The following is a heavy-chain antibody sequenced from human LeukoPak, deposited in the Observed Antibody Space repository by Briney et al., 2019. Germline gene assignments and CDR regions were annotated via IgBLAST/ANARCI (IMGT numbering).Heavy chain of an antibody. D-gene: IGHD3/OR15-3a*01. V-gene: IGHV1-46*01. Sequence: ASVKVSCKASGHTFTSYYMHWVRQAPGQGLEWMGIINPSGGSTSYAQKFQGRVTMTRDMSTSTVYMELSSLRSEDTAVYYCARDSAGTEYWFDPWGQGTLVTVSS. CDR3: ARDSAGTEYWFDP. CDR2: INPSGGST. CDR1: GHTFTSYY. J-gene: IGHJ5*02.